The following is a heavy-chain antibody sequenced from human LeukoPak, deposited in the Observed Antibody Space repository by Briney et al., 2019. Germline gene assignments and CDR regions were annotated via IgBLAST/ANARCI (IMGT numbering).Heavy chain of an antibody. V-gene: IGHV4-61*02. D-gene: IGHD3-16*02. CDR3: ARARVIPASFDD. J-gene: IGHJ4*02. CDR1: GASITFGSYY. Sequence: SQTLSLTYTLSGASITFGSYYWTWVRQPAWKCLEWIGRIYTSGRTFYHPSLKSRVTISMYTSMNQFSLRLNSVTAADTAVYYCARARVIPASFDDWGQGALVTVSS. CDR2: IYTSGRT.